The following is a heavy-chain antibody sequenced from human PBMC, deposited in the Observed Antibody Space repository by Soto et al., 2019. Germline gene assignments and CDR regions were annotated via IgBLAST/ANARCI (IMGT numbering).Heavy chain of an antibody. V-gene: IGHV3-15*07. D-gene: IGHD3-3*01. J-gene: IGHJ4*02. Sequence: SVSNAWMNWVRQAPGKGLEWVGRIKSKTDGGTTDYAAPVKGRFTISRDDSKNTLYLQMNSLKTEDTAVYYCTTEPGDFWSGYPGGIDYWGQGTLVTVSS. CDR2: IKSKTDGGTT. CDR3: TTEPGDFWSGYPGGIDY. CDR1: SVSNAW.